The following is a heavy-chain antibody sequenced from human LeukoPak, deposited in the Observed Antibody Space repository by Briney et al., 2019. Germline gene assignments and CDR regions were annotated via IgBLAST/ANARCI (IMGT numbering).Heavy chain of an antibody. CDR1: GGSISSYY. CDR2: IYTSGST. D-gene: IGHD2-2*01. CDR3: ARDIVVPAEAPLGSWFDP. Sequence: PSETLSLTCTVSGGSISSYYWSWIRQPAGKGLEWIGRIYTSGSTNYNPSLKSRVTMSVDTSKNQFSLKLSSVTAADTAVYYCARDIVVPAEAPLGSWFDPWGQGTLVTVSS. V-gene: IGHV4-4*07. J-gene: IGHJ5*02.